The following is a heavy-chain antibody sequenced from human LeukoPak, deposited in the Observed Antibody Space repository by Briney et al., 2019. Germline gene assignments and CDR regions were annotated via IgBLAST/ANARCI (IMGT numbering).Heavy chain of an antibody. CDR3: ARSLFVAGTHFDY. CDR1: GYTFTNYY. D-gene: IGHD6-19*01. J-gene: IGHJ4*02. CDR2: INPNGGST. V-gene: IGHV1-46*01. Sequence: RASVKVSFKASGYTFTNYYIHWVRQAPGQGLEWMGLINPNGGSTSYPQTFQGRVTLTRYTSTGTVYMELSSLRSEDTAVYFCARSLFVAGTHFDYWGQGTLVTVSS.